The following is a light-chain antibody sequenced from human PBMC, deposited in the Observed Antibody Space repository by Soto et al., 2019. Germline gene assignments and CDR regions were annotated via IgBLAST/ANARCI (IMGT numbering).Light chain of an antibody. CDR1: QSVGSN. CDR3: QQHNNWPLT. V-gene: IGKV3-15*01. CDR2: AAS. J-gene: IGKJ4*01. Sequence: VVLTQSPGTLSVSPGERATLSCRASQSVGSNLAWYQQKPGQAPRILIYAASTRATGIPARFSGSGSGTDFTLTISSLQSEDFAVYYCQQHNNWPLTFGGGTKVEIK.